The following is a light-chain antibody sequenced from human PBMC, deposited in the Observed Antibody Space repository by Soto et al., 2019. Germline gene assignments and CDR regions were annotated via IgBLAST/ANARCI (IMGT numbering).Light chain of an antibody. CDR1: QSISSW. CDR3: QHYNSYFT. J-gene: IGKJ3*01. V-gene: IGKV1-5*01. CDR2: DAS. Sequence: DIQMTQSPSTLSASVGDRVTITCRASQSISSWLAWYQQKPGKAPKLLIYDASSLESGVPSRFSGSGSGTEFTLTISSLQPDDFATYYCQHYNSYFTFGPGTKVDIK.